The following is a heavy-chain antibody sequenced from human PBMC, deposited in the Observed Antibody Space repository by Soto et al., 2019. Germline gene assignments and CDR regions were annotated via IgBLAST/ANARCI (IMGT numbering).Heavy chain of an antibody. D-gene: IGHD2-8*01. V-gene: IGHV3-11*01. CDR2: ISSRSSTI. J-gene: IGHJ4*02. Sequence: QVQLVESGGGLVKPGGSLRLSCAASGFTFSDYYMSWIRQAPGKGLEWVSYISSRSSTIFYADSVKGRFTISRDNVKNSLYLQMNSLRAEDPAVYYCASGTNGAFFVYWCQGILVIVSS. CDR3: ASGTNGAFFVY. CDR1: GFTFSDYY.